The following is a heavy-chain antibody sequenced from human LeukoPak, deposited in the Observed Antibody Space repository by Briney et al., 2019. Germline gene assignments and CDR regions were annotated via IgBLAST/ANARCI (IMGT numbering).Heavy chain of an antibody. CDR1: GFTFSTYA. CDR2: ISGSGGAT. CDR3: AKGTGRSSWYNIYFDY. J-gene: IGHJ4*02. D-gene: IGHD6-13*01. V-gene: IGHV3-23*01. Sequence: PGGSLRLSCAASGFTFSTYAMSWVRQAPGKGLEWVSAISGSGGATHYADSVKGRFTISRDNSKNTLYLQMNSLRAEDTAVYYCAKGTGRSSWYNIYFDYWGQGTLVTVSS.